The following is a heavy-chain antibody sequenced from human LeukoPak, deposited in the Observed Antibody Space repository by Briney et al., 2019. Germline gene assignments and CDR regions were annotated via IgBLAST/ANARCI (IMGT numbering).Heavy chain of an antibody. J-gene: IGHJ4*02. V-gene: IGHV4-34*01. Sequence: KPSETLSLTCAVYGGSFSAYYWSWIRQPPGKGLEWIGEINHRGSTNYNPPLKSRVTISVDTSKNQFSLNLSSMAAADTAVYYCARGRSSGWSPSIDYWGQGTLVTVSS. CDR1: GGSFSAYY. CDR3: ARGRSSGWSPSIDY. D-gene: IGHD6-19*01. CDR2: INHRGST.